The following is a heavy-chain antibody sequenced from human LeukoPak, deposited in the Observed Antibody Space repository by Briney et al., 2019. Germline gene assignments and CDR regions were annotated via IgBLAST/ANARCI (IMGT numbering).Heavy chain of an antibody. D-gene: IGHD4-23*01. Sequence: GGSLRLSCAASGFTFSTYAMHWVRQAPGKGLEWVAVIPYDGSNKYYADSVRGRFTISRENSKNRLYLQMNSLRAEDTAVYYCARAEGYGGELDSWGQGTLVTVSS. V-gene: IGHV3-30*04. J-gene: IGHJ4*02. CDR2: IPYDGSNK. CDR3: ARAEGYGGELDS. CDR1: GFTFSTYA.